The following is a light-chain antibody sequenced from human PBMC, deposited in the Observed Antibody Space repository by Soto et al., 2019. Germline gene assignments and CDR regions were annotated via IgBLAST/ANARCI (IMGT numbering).Light chain of an antibody. CDR3: QQYADWPLT. Sequence: IVMTQSPATVSVSPGESTSLSCRASRTIGTNLGWYQQKPGQAPRLLISKTSNRATGVPARFSGSGSGTEFTFTIPSLQSEDISVYYCQQYADWPLTFGGGTKVDIK. CDR1: RTIGTN. J-gene: IGKJ4*01. V-gene: IGKV3-15*01. CDR2: KTS.